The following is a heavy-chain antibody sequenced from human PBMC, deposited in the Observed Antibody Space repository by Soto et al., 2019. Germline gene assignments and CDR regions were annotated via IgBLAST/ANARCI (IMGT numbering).Heavy chain of an antibody. V-gene: IGHV3-30*18. CDR3: AKEMYYYDSSARSVAFDI. CDR2: ISYDGSNK. CDR1: GFTFSSYG. D-gene: IGHD3-22*01. Sequence: GSLRLSCAASGFTFSSYGMHWVRQAPGKGLEWVAVISYDGSNKYYADSVKGRFTISRDNSKNTLYLQMNSLRAEDTAVYYCAKEMYYYDSSARSVAFDIWGQGTMVTVSS. J-gene: IGHJ3*02.